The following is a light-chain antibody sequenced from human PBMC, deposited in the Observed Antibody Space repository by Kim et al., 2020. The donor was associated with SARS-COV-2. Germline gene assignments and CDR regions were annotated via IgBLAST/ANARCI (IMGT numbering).Light chain of an antibody. V-gene: IGKV3-11*01. CDR2: DAS. CDR3: QQRSNWPLT. Sequence: EIVLTQSPATLSLSPGERATLSCRASQSVSYFLGWYQHKPGQAPRLLIYDASNRATGIPARFSGSGSGTDFTLTISSLEPEDFAVYYCQQRSNWPLTFGGGTKVDIK. J-gene: IGKJ4*01. CDR1: QSVSYF.